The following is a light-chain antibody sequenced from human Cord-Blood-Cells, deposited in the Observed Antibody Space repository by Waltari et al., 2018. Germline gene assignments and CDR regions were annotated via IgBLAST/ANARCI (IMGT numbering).Light chain of an antibody. J-gene: IGKJ4*01. V-gene: IGKV3-15*01. CDR3: QQYNNWPPLT. Sequence: IVLTQSPATLPVSPGERASLSCRASQSVSSNLAWYQQKPGQAPRLLIYGASTRATGIPARFSGSGSGTEFTLTISSLQSEDFAVYYCQQYNNWPPLTFGGGTKVEIK. CDR1: QSVSSN. CDR2: GAS.